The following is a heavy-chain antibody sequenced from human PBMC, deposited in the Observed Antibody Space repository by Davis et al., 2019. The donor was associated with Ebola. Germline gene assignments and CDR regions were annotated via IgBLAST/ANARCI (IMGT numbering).Heavy chain of an antibody. Sequence: MPGGSLRLSCAVYGGFFSGYYWSWIRQPPGKGLEWIGEINHSGSTNYNPSLKSRVTISVDTSKNQFSLKLSSVTAADTAVYYCARVRGSYTAWFDPWGQGTLVTVSS. V-gene: IGHV4-34*01. CDR1: GGFFSGYY. CDR2: INHSGST. CDR3: ARVRGSYTAWFDP. J-gene: IGHJ5*02. D-gene: IGHD1-26*01.